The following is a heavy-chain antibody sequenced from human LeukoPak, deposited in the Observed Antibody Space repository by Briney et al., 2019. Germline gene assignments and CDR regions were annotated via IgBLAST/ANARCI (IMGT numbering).Heavy chain of an antibody. CDR2: ISGSGGST. CDR3: AKDVVDTAMVTVFDY. CDR1: GFTFSSYA. Sequence: GGSLRLSCAASGFTFSSYAMSWVRQAPGKGLGWVSAISGSGGSTYYADSVKGRFTISRDNSKNTLYLQMNSLRAEDTAVYYCAKDVVDTAMVTVFDYWGQGTLVTVSS. V-gene: IGHV3-23*01. D-gene: IGHD5-18*01. J-gene: IGHJ4*02.